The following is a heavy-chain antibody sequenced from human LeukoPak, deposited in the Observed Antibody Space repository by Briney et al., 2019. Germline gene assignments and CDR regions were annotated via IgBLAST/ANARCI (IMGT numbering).Heavy chain of an antibody. CDR3: VRGGSVVVPAQPYYFDY. D-gene: IGHD2-2*01. Sequence: GGSLRLSCAASGFTFSSYSMNWVRQAPGKGLEWVSSISSSSSYIYYADSVKGRFTISRDNAKNSLYLQMNSLRAEDTAMYYCVRGGSVVVPAQPYYFDYWGQGTLVTVSS. CDR2: ISSSSSYI. CDR1: GFTFSSYS. J-gene: IGHJ4*02. V-gene: IGHV3-21*01.